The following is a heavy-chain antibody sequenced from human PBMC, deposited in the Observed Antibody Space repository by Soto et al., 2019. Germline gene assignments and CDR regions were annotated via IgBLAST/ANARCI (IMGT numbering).Heavy chain of an antibody. J-gene: IGHJ5*02. V-gene: IGHV4-59*01. CDR3: ARGGSDWALPYSWFEP. CDR2: IYYSGST. Sequence: SETLCLTCTVSGGSISNYYWSWIRQPPGKGLEWIGYIYYSGSTNYNPSIKSRVTISVDTSKNQFSLKLSSVTAADTAVYYCARGGSDWALPYSWFEPWGQGILVTVSS. CDR1: GGSISNYY. D-gene: IGHD6-19*01.